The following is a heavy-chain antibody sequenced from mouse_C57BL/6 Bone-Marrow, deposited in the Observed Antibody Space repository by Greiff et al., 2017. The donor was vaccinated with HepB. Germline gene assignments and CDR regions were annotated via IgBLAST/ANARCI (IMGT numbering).Heavy chain of an antibody. V-gene: IGHV5-17*01. CDR3: ARPHYGNFYWYFDV. CDR1: GFTFRDYG. CDR2: ISSGSSTI. J-gene: IGHJ1*03. Sequence: EVKLMEAGGGLVKTGGSLKLSCAASGFTFRDYGMPLVRQAPEKGLEWVAYISSGSSTIYYADTVKGRFTISRDNAKNTLFLQMTSLRSEDTAMYYCARPHYGNFYWYFDVWGTGTTVTVSS. D-gene: IGHD2-1*01.